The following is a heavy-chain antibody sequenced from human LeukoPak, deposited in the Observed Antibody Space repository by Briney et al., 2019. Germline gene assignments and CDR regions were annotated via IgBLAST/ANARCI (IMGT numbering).Heavy chain of an antibody. V-gene: IGHV3-53*01. Sequence: PGGSLRLSCAASGFTFSDYSMNWVRQAPGKGLEWVSVIYSDGTTYNADSVKGRFTISRDNSKNTLYLQINSLRAEDTAVYYCARGIAAAGTGLFNWGQGTLLTVSS. CDR2: IYSDGTT. D-gene: IGHD6-13*01. CDR3: ARGIAAAGTGLFN. CDR1: GFTFSDYS. J-gene: IGHJ4*02.